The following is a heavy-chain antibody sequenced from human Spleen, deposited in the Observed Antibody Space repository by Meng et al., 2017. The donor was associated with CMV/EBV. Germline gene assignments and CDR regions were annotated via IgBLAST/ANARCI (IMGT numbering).Heavy chain of an antibody. CDR1: GFTFSSYA. V-gene: IGHV3-66*02. Sequence: GGSLRLSCAASGFTFSSYAMTWVRQAPGKGLEWVSVFYSGDSTYYADSVKGRFTISRDNSKNTLYLQMNSLRDEDTAVYYCASAYRITGTTPTLGSHWGQGTLVTVSS. CDR3: ASAYRITGTTPTLGSH. J-gene: IGHJ4*02. CDR2: FYSGDST. D-gene: IGHD1-7*01.